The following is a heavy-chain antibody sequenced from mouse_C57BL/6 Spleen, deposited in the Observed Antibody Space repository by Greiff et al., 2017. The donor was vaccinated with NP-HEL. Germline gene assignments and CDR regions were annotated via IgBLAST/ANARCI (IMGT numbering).Heavy chain of an antibody. CDR1: GYTFTSYW. D-gene: IGHD1-3*01. CDR2: IDPSDSYT. Sequence: QVQLQQSGAELVKPGASVKLSCKASGYTFTSYWMQWVKQRPGQGLEWIGEIDPSDSYTNYNQKFKGKATLTVETSSSTAYMQLSSLTSEDSAVYYCARKGGSRLLKDYYAMDYWGQGTSVTVSS. V-gene: IGHV1-50*01. J-gene: IGHJ4*01. CDR3: ARKGGSRLLKDYYAMDY.